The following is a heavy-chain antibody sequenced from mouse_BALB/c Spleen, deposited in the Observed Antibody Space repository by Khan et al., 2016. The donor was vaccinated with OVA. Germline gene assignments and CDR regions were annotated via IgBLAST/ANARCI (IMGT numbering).Heavy chain of an antibody. CDR1: GYTFTNYG. V-gene: IGHV9-3-1*01. J-gene: IGHJ1*01. D-gene: IGHD1-1*02. CDR2: INTYTGEP. Sequence: QVQLKQSGPELKKPGETVKISCKASGYTFTNYGMNWVKQTPGKDLKWMGWINTYTGEPTYADDFKGRFAFSLDTSASTAYLQINNLKKEDTATYFCASGGYWYFDVWGAGTTVTVSS. CDR3: ASGGYWYFDV.